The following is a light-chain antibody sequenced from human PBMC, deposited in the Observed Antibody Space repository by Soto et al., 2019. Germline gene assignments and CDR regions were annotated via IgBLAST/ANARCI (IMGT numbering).Light chain of an antibody. CDR3: QQYNNWPAAT. CDR2: GAS. CDR1: QSVSST. Sequence: ELGMTQSPSTLSVSPGERATLACMAIQSVSSTLAWYQQKPGQAHRLLIYGASTRATGIPARFSGSGSGTEFNLTISSLQSEDFAVDYGQQYNNWPAATFGQGTKLEIK. J-gene: IGKJ2*01. V-gene: IGKV3-15*01.